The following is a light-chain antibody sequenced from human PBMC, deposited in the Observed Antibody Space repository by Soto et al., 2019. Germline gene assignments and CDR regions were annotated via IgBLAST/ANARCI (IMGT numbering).Light chain of an antibody. CDR2: EVS. J-gene: IGLJ1*01. Sequence: QRVLTQAPSGTGFAGQSVTISCTGTSSYVGGYNYVSWYQQHPGKAPKLMIYEVSKRPSGVPDRFSGSKSGNTASLTVSGLQAEDEADYYCSSYAGSNNFVFGTGTKVTVL. CDR3: SSYAGSNNFV. V-gene: IGLV2-8*01. CDR1: SSYVGGYNY.